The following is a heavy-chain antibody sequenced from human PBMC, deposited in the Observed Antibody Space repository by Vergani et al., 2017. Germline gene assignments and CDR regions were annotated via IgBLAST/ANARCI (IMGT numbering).Heavy chain of an antibody. Sequence: EVQLVESGGGLVQPGGSLRLSCAASGFTFSSYWMSWVRQAPGKGLEWVANIKQDGSEKYYVDSVKGRFTISRDNAKNSLYLQMNSLRAEDTAVYYCARGRGWGEYYYYYYGMDVWGQGTTVTVSS. V-gene: IGHV3-7*03. CDR2: IKQDGSEK. D-gene: IGHD3-10*01. CDR1: GFTFSSYW. CDR3: ARGRGWGEYYYYYYGMDV. J-gene: IGHJ6*02.